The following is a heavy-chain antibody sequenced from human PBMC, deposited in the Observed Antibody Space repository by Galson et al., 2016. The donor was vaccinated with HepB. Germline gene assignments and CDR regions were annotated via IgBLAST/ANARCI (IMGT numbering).Heavy chain of an antibody. CDR1: GFTFSSYA. V-gene: IGHV3-30*03. Sequence: SLRLSCAASGFTFSSYAMSWVRQAPGKGLEWMASLSYGGINQYYADSAKGRFTISRDISKNTLYLQINTLSAEDTAIYYCVAEYHDSAGYHGFQYWGQGTLVTVSS. CDR3: VAEYHDSAGYHGFQY. J-gene: IGHJ4*02. CDR2: LSYGGINQ. D-gene: IGHD3-22*01.